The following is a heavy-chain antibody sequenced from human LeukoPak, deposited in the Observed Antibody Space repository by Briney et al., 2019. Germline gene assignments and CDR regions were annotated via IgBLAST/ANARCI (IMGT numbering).Heavy chain of an antibody. CDR1: GYTFTRYG. CDR2: ISAYNGNT. J-gene: IGHJ6*03. CDR3: ARGNSHSPDYYYYMDV. D-gene: IGHD4-23*01. Sequence: AAVKVSCKASGYTFTRYGIRWVGQAPGQGVEGMGWISAYNGNTNYEQKLQGRDTMTTDTSTSTAYMELRSLRSDDTAVYYCARGNSHSPDYYYYMDVWGKGTTVTVSS. V-gene: IGHV1-18*01.